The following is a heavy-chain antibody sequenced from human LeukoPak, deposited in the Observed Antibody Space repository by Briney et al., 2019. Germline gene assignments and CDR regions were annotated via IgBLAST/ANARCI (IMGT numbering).Heavy chain of an antibody. Sequence: PSETLSLTCTVSGGSISTSNYYWGWIPQPPGKGREWIGDIFYSGTTYYSPSLKSRVTISLDTSRNQFSLKLSSVTAADTAVYYCARKEVGATYVDYWGQGTLVTVSS. D-gene: IGHD1-26*01. V-gene: IGHV4-39*01. CDR2: IFYSGTT. CDR3: ARKEVGATYVDY. CDR1: GGSISTSNYY. J-gene: IGHJ4*02.